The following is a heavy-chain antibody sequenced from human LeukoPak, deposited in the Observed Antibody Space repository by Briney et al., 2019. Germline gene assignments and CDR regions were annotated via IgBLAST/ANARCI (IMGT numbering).Heavy chain of an antibody. CDR3: ARDSGSGNNDY. V-gene: IGHV1-3*01. J-gene: IGHJ4*02. Sequence: ASVKVSCKASGYTFTSCAIHWVRQAPGQRLEWMGWISAGNGNTKYSQNFQGRATFISNTSATTAFMELSSLRSEDAAVYYCARDSGSGNNDYWGQGTLVTVSS. CDR1: GYTFTSCA. CDR2: ISAGNGNT. D-gene: IGHD1-26*01.